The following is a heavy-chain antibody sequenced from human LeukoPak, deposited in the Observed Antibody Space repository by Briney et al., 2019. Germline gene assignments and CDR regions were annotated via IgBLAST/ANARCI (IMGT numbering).Heavy chain of an antibody. CDR2: ISGSGSLT. CDR3: AKDRPNYYDTSGHYYRRDGDY. J-gene: IGHJ4*02. V-gene: IGHV3-23*01. Sequence: GGSLRLSCAASGFTFSTYAMSWVRQAPGKGLEWVSSISGSGSLTYYAGSVKGRFTIARDNSKNALYLQMNSLRVEDTAVYNCAKDRPNYYDTSGHYYRRDGDYWGQGTLVTVSS. CDR1: GFTFSTYA. D-gene: IGHD3-22*01.